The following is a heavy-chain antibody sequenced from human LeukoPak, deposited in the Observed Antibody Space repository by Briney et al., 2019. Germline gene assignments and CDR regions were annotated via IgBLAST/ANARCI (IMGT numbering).Heavy chain of an antibody. Sequence: SVKVSCKASGYTFTGYYMHWVRQAPGQGLEWMGGIIPIFGTANYAQKFQGRVTITTDESTSTAYMELSSLRSEDTAVYYCARDWSPDTAMGLPGAFDIWGQGTMVTVSS. CDR3: ARDWSPDTAMGLPGAFDI. CDR2: IIPIFGTA. V-gene: IGHV1-69*05. J-gene: IGHJ3*02. D-gene: IGHD5-18*01. CDR1: GYTFTGYY.